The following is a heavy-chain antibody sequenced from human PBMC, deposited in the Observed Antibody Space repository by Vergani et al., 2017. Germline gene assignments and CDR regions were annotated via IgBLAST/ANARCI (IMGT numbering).Heavy chain of an antibody. CDR2: ISSSGSTI. J-gene: IGHJ6*03. Sequence: QVQLVESGGGLVKPGGSLRLSCAASGFTFSDYYMCWIRQAPGKGLEWVSYISSSGSTIYYADSVKGRFTISRDNAKNSLYLQMNSLRAEDTAVYYCARVRYCSGGSCSPYFYYYYYYMDVWGKGTTVTVSS. CDR3: ARVRYCSGGSCSPYFYYYYYYMDV. CDR1: GFTFSDYY. D-gene: IGHD2-15*01. V-gene: IGHV3-11*01.